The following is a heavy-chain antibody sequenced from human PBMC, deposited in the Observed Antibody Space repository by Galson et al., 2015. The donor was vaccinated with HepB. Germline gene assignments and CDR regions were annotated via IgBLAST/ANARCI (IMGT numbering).Heavy chain of an antibody. D-gene: IGHD3-16*01. CDR3: ARAGGGGELLITYYYYGMDV. CDR1: GFTFSSYA. CDR2: ISYDGSNK. Sequence: SLRLSCAASGFTFSSYAMHWVRQAPGKGLEWVAVISYDGSNKYYADSVKGRFTISRDNSKNTLYLQMNSLRAEDTAVYYCARAGGGGELLITYYYYGMDVWGQGTTVTVSS. J-gene: IGHJ6*02. V-gene: IGHV3-30-3*01.